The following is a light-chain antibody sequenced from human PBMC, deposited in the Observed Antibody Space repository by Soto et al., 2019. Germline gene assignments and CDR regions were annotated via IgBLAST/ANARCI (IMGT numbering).Light chain of an antibody. CDR1: QSIRTW. CDR3: QQYSTYLWT. V-gene: IGKV1-5*03. Sequence: DIQMTQSPSTLSGSVGDRVTITCRASQSIRTWLAWYQQKPGKAPRLLMYQASSLKSGVPSRFSGSGSETEFTLTITSLQPDDTATYFCQQYSTYLWTFGQGTKVDIK. CDR2: QAS. J-gene: IGKJ1*01.